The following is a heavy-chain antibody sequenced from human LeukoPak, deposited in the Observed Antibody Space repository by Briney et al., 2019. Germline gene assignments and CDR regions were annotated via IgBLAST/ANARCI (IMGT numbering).Heavy chain of an antibody. Sequence: SETLSLTCTVSGGSISSSSYYWGWMRQPPGKGLEWIGSIHYSGTTNYNPSLKSRVTMSTDTSKNQFSLKLSSVTAADTAIYCCARDAKYYYGSRTFFLFEYWGQGTLLTVSS. J-gene: IGHJ4*02. CDR1: GGSISSSSYY. CDR2: IHYSGTT. D-gene: IGHD3-10*01. V-gene: IGHV4-39*07. CDR3: ARDAKYYYGSRTFFLFEY.